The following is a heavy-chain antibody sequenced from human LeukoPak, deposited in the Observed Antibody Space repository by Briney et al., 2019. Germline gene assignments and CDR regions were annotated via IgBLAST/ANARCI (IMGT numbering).Heavy chain of an antibody. D-gene: IGHD4-17*01. V-gene: IGHV3-21*01. CDR3: ARGTTVTTGAFDI. Sequence: GGSLRLSCAASGFTFSSYSMNWVRQAPGKGLEWVSSISSSSSYIYYADSVKGRFTISRDNAKNSLYLQMNSLRAEDTAVYYCARGTTVTTGAFDIWGQGTMVTVSS. CDR2: ISSSSSYI. J-gene: IGHJ3*02. CDR1: GFTFSSYS.